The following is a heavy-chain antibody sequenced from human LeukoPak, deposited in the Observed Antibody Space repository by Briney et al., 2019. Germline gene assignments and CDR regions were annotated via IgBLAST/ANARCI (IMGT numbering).Heavy chain of an antibody. Sequence: GSSVKVSFKASGGTFSSYAISWVRQAPGQGLEWMGGIIPIFGTANYAQKFQGRVTITADESTSTAYMELSSLRSEDTAVYYCASPADYGSGSYYTYWGQGTLVTVSP. J-gene: IGHJ4*02. CDR1: GGTFSSYA. CDR3: ASPADYGSGSYYTY. V-gene: IGHV1-69*01. CDR2: IIPIFGTA. D-gene: IGHD3-10*01.